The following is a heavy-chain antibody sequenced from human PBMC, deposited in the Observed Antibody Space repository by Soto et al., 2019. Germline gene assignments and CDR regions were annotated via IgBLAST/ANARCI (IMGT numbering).Heavy chain of an antibody. D-gene: IGHD2-21*02. CDR3: ARRSDFKAYYYYGMDV. V-gene: IGHV4-39*01. J-gene: IGHJ6*02. Sequence: QLQLQESGPGLVKPSETLSLTCTVSGGSISSSSYYWGWIRQPPGKGLEWIGSIYYSGSTYYNPSLTSRVPISVDTSKNQSSLKLSSVTAADTAVYYCARRSDFKAYYYYGMDVWGQGTTVTVSS. CDR2: IYYSGST. CDR1: GGSISSSSYY.